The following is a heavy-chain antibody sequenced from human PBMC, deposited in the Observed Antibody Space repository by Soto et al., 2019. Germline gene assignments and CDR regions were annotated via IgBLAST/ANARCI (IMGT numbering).Heavy chain of an antibody. CDR3: ARSVAPYYIDY. CDR2: INAGNGNT. CDR1: GYTFTSYA. V-gene: IGHV1-3*01. D-gene: IGHD2-15*01. J-gene: IGHJ4*02. Sequence: QVQLVQSGAEVKKPGASVKVSCKASGYTFTSYAMHWVRQAPGQRLEWMGWINAGNGNTKYSQKFQGRVTITRDTPAQTAYMELSSLRSEDTAVYYCARSVAPYYIDYWGKGTLVTVSS.